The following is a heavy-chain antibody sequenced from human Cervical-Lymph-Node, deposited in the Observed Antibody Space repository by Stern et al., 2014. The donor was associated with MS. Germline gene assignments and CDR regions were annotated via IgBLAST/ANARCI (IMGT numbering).Heavy chain of an antibody. V-gene: IGHV3-9*01. J-gene: IGHJ6*02. CDR3: AKDLGEVFYYGMDV. CDR1: GIIFCDYV. Sequence: EVQLVESGGGLVQPGGSLRLSCAASGIIFCDYVMHWVRPAPGKGLEWVAGISWNSGDIAYTDSVKGRFTISRDNAKNSLYLHMNSLRAEDTALYYCAKDLGEVFYYGMDVWGQGTTVTVSS. CDR2: ISWNSGDI. D-gene: IGHD2-21*01.